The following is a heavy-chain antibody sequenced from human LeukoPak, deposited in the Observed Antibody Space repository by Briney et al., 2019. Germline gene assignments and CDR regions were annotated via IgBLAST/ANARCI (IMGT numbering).Heavy chain of an antibody. D-gene: IGHD3-9*01. J-gene: IGHJ6*02. CDR2: ISYDGSNK. Sequence: GGSLRLSCAASGFTFSSYGMHWVRQAPGKGLEWVAVISYDGSNKYYADSVKGRFTISRDNSKNTLYLQMNSLRAEDTAVYYCAKAQNYDILTGYPRAYGMDVWGQGTTVTVSS. CDR3: AKAQNYDILTGYPRAYGMDV. V-gene: IGHV3-30*18. CDR1: GFTFSSYG.